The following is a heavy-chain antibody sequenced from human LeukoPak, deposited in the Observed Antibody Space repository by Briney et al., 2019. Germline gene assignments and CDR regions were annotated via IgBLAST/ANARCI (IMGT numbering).Heavy chain of an antibody. V-gene: IGHV3-23*01. CDR3: AKEIRYFEPWY. D-gene: IGHD3-9*01. Sequence: PWGSLRSSGADSEFTNRSVAMIWGAQGPGKGLEWVSAISGSGGSTYYADSVKGRFTISRDNSKSTLYLQMNSLRAEDTAVYYWAKEIRYFEPWYWGQGTLVTVSS. CDR1: EFTNRSVA. CDR2: ISGSGGST. J-gene: IGHJ4*02.